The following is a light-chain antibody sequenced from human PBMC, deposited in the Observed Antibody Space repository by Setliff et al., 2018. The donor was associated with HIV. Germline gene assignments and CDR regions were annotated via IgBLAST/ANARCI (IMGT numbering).Light chain of an antibody. CDR2: TNN. CDR3: AAWDDSLNGPYV. Sequence: VLAQPPSASGTPGQRVTISCSGSSSNIGSNTVNWYQQLPGTAPKLLIYTNNQRPAGVPDRFSGSKSGTSASLAISGLQSEDEADYYCAAWDDSLNGPYVFGTGTKVTVL. V-gene: IGLV1-44*01. CDR1: SSNIGSNT. J-gene: IGLJ1*01.